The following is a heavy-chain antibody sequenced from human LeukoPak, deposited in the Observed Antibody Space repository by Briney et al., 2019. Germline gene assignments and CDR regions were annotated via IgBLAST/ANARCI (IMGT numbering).Heavy chain of an antibody. CDR1: GFTFSSYS. Sequence: GGSLRLSCAASGFTFSSYSMNWVRQAPGKGLEWVSSISSSSNIIYYADSVKGRFTISRDNAKNSLYLQMNSLRAEDTAVYYCARGIQIDYWGQRTLVTVSS. V-gene: IGHV3-21*01. CDR3: ARGIQIDY. D-gene: IGHD6-13*01. J-gene: IGHJ4*02. CDR2: ISSSSNII.